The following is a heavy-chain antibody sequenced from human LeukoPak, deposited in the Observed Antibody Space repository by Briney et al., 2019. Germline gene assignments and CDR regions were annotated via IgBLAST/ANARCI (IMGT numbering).Heavy chain of an antibody. CDR2: IIPILGIA. Sequence: GASLKVSCKASGGTFSSYAISCVRQAPRQGLEWMGRIIPILGIANYAQKFQGRVTITADKSTSTAYMELSSLRSEDTAVYYCARDFVTGTGGWGQGTLVTVSS. J-gene: IGHJ4*02. CDR1: GGTFSSYA. CDR3: ARDFVTGTGG. D-gene: IGHD1-14*01. V-gene: IGHV1-69*04.